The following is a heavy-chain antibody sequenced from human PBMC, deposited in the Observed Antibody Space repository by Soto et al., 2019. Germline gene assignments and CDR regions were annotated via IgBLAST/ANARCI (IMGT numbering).Heavy chain of an antibody. D-gene: IGHD6-19*01. J-gene: IGHJ3*01. Sequence: QVQLQESGPGLVKPSGTLSLTCAVSGDSISSPKWWTWLRQPPGKGLEWIGDLLHSGTTNDNPSRKSRVTLSVDKPQKQFSLKLTSVTAADTAIYYCAYSSGWYRHDVWGQGTSVTVSS. CDR2: LLHSGTT. CDR3: AYSSGWYRHDV. CDR1: GDSISSPKW. V-gene: IGHV4-4*02.